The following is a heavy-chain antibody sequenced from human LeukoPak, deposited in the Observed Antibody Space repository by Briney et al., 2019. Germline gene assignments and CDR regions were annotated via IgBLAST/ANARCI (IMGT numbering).Heavy chain of an antibody. J-gene: IGHJ4*02. V-gene: IGHV3-48*04. CDR3: ASSLDYYDSSGYYE. Sequence: PGGSLRLSCAASGFTFSSYSMNWVRQAPGKGLEWASYISSSSSTIYYADSVKGRFTISRDNAKNSLYLQMNSLRAEDTAVYYCASSLDYYDSSGYYEWGQGTLVTVSS. CDR1: GFTFSSYS. CDR2: ISSSSSTI. D-gene: IGHD3-22*01.